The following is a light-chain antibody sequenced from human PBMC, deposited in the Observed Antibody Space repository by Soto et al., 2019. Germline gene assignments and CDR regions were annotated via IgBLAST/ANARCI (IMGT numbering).Light chain of an antibody. V-gene: IGKV3-15*01. CDR1: QSIRNN. Sequence: EIVMTQSPAILSVSPGDGATLFCRASQSIRNNFLAWYQHKPGQAPRLLIHGASTRATGVPARFSGSASETEFTLTISSLQSEDFAVYYCQQYSAWPLTFGGGTRWIS. CDR2: GAS. CDR3: QQYSAWPLT. J-gene: IGKJ4*01.